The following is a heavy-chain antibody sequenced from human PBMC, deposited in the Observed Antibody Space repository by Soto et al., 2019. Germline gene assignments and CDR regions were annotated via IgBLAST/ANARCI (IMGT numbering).Heavy chain of an antibody. J-gene: IGHJ4*02. CDR3: AKDIDYDYIWGSYRGQSGFDY. V-gene: IGHV3-9*01. CDR1: GCTFDDYA. Sequence: GGSLRLSCAASGCTFDDYAMHWVRQAPGKGLEWVSGISWNSGSIGYADSVKGRFTISRDNAKNSLYLQMNSLRAEDTALYYCAKDIDYDYIWGSYRGQSGFDYWGQGTLVTVSS. D-gene: IGHD3-16*01. CDR2: ISWNSGSI.